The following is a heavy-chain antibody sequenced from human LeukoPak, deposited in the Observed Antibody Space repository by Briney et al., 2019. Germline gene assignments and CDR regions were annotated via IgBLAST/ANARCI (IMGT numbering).Heavy chain of an antibody. CDR2: ISSSSSYI. J-gene: IGHJ3*02. V-gene: IGHV3-21*01. Sequence: PGGSLRLSCAASGFTFSSYSMNWVRQAPGKGLEWVSSISSSSSYIYYADSVKGRFTISRDNAENSLYLQMNSLRAEDTAVYYCARETNSPDAFDIWGQGTMVTVSS. CDR3: ARETNSPDAFDI. CDR1: GFTFSSYS. D-gene: IGHD4-23*01.